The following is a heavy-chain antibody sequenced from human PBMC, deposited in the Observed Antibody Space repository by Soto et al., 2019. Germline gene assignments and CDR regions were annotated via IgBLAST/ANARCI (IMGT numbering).Heavy chain of an antibody. CDR2: IYPGDSDT. D-gene: IGHD5-18*01. J-gene: IGHJ4*02. CDR1: GYIFTRYF. Sequence: GECLNISCTGSGYIFTRYFIGWVRPIPGKGLEWMGIIYPGDSDTRYSPSFQGQVTISADKSISTAYLQWSSLKASDTAMYYCARGGYSYNPPFDYWGQGTLVTVSS. CDR3: ARGGYSYNPPFDY. V-gene: IGHV5-51*01.